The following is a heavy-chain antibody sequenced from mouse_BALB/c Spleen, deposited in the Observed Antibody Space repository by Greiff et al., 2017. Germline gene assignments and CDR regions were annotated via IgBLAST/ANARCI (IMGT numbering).Heavy chain of an antibody. CDR2: IYPGSGST. V-gene: IGHV1S22*01. CDR1: GYTFTSYW. CDR3: TRSPYYYGSSLYAMDY. Sequence: LQQPGSELVRPGASVKLSCKASGYTFTSYWMHWVKQRPGQGLEWIGNIYPGSGSTNYDEKFKSKATLTVDTSSSTAYMQLSSLTSEDSAVYYCTRSPYYYGSSLYAMDYWGQGTSVTVSS. J-gene: IGHJ4*01. D-gene: IGHD1-1*01.